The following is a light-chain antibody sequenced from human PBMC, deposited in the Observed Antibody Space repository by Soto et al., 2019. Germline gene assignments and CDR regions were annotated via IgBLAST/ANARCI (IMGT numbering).Light chain of an antibody. CDR1: QSVSSN. J-gene: IGKJ1*01. V-gene: IGKV3-15*01. CDR2: GAS. Sequence: EIVMTQSPATLSVSPGERATLSCRASQSVSSNLAWYQQKPCQAPRLLIDGASTRATGIPARFSGSGSGTEFTLTISSLQYEDFAVYYCQHYNNWPLTFGQGTKVELK. CDR3: QHYNNWPLT.